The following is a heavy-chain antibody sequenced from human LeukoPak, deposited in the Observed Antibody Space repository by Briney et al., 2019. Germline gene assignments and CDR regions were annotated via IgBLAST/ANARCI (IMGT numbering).Heavy chain of an antibody. CDR3: VRDPGGTLFDS. V-gene: IGHV6-1*01. CDR2: TYYRSKWYN. Sequence: SQTLSLTCVISGDSVSRNTASWNWIRQSPSRGLEWLGRTYYRSKWYNDFAESVRSRITFSADTSQTPLTLQLNSVTPDDTAVYYCVRDPGGTLFDSWGQGTLVTVSS. CDR1: GDSVSRNTAS. J-gene: IGHJ4*02.